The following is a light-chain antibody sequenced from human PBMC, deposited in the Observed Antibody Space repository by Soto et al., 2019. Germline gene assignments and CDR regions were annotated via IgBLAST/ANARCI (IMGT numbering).Light chain of an antibody. Sequence: DIQMTQSPSTLSASVGDRVTITCRASQSISSWLAWYQQKPGKAPKLLIYKASSLESGVPSRFSGSGSGTEFTLTISSLQPDDFATYYCQQYNSYPITFGQGTHWRL. V-gene: IGKV1-5*03. CDR3: QQYNSYPIT. J-gene: IGKJ5*01. CDR1: QSISSW. CDR2: KAS.